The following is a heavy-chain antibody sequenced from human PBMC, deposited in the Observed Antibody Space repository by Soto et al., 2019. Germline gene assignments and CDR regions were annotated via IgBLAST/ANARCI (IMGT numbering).Heavy chain of an antibody. CDR1: GYTFTSYG. CDR3: ARDLSFEWLRDSNSDGY. J-gene: IGHJ4*02. D-gene: IGHD5-12*01. Sequence: QVQLVQSGAEVKKPGASVKVSCKASGYTFTSYGISWVRQAPGQGLEWMGWISAYNGNTNYAQKLQGRVTMTTDTSTSTAYMELRSLGSDDTAVYYCARDLSFEWLRDSNSDGYWGQGTLVTVSS. V-gene: IGHV1-18*01. CDR2: ISAYNGNT.